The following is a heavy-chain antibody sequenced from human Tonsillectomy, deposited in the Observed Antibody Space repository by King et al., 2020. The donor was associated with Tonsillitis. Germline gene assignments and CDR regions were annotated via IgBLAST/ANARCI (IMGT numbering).Heavy chain of an antibody. V-gene: IGHV3-30*18. J-gene: IGHJ3*02. CDR2: ISYDGSNK. Sequence: VQLVESGGGVVQPGRSLRLSCAASGFTFSSYGMHWVRQAPGKGLEWVAVISYDGSNKYYADSVKGRFTISRDNSKNTLYLQMNSLRAEDTAVYYCAKMGETTVVTDDAFDIWGQGTMVTVSS. CDR3: AKMGETTVVTDDAFDI. CDR1: GFTFSSYG. D-gene: IGHD4-23*01.